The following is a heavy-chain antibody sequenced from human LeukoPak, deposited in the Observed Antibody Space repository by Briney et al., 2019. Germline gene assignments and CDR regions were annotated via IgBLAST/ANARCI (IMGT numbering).Heavy chain of an antibody. D-gene: IGHD6-13*01. Sequence: ASVKVSCKASGYTFTSYYMHWVRQAPGQGLEWMGIINPSGGSTSYAQKFQGRVTMTRDTSTSTVYMELSSLRSEDTAVYCCARAQKLVFGAFDIWGQGTMVTVSS. V-gene: IGHV1-46*03. CDR3: ARAQKLVFGAFDI. CDR1: GYTFTSYY. CDR2: INPSGGST. J-gene: IGHJ3*02.